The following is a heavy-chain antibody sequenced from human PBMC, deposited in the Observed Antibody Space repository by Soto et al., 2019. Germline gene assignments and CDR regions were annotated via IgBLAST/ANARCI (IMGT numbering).Heavy chain of an antibody. CDR2: MWYDGSNK. CDR1: GFRFSDYG. Sequence: QVQLVESGGGEVQPGRFLRLSCAASGFRFSDYGFHWVRQAPGKGLEWVAVMWYDGSNKYYAESVKGRFTVSRDNSRNTLYLQMDSLRAEDTAVYYCARDPSMAGYYYDYWGQGTLVTVSS. V-gene: IGHV3-33*01. D-gene: IGHD6-19*01. J-gene: IGHJ4*02. CDR3: ARDPSMAGYYYDY.